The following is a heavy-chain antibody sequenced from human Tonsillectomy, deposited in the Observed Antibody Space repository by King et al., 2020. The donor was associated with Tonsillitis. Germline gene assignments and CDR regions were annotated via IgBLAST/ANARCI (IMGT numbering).Heavy chain of an antibody. Sequence: VTLKESGPALVKPTQTLTLTCTFSGFSLSTSGMCVSWIRQPPGKALEWLALIDWDDDKYYSTSLKTRLTISKDTSKNQVVLTMTNMDPEDTATYYCARINNDFWSGYADYWGRGTLVTVSS. CDR3: ARINNDFWSGYADY. V-gene: IGHV2-70*01. D-gene: IGHD3-3*01. CDR1: GFSLSTSGMC. J-gene: IGHJ4*02. CDR2: IDWDDDK.